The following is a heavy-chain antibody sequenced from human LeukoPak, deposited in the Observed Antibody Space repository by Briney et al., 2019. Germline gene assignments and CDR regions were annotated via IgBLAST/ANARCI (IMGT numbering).Heavy chain of an antibody. CDR1: GFTFSSYW. V-gene: IGHV3-7*01. D-gene: IGHD6-6*01. Sequence: GGSLRLSCAASGFTFSSYWMSWVRQAPGKGLEWVANIKQDGSEKYYVDSVKGRFTISRDNAKNSLYLQMNSLRAEDTAVYYCARDTDSSSSLIDYWGQGTLVTVSS. J-gene: IGHJ4*02. CDR3: ARDTDSSSSLIDY. CDR2: IKQDGSEK.